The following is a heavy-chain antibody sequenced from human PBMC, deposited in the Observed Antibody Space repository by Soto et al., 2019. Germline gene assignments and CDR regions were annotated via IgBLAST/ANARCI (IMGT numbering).Heavy chain of an antibody. D-gene: IGHD2-2*01. V-gene: IGHV3-48*01. CDR3: ARDDVVVPAGVQMPPSVRNYYYYMDV. CDR1: GFSFSTYS. CDR2: ISSSSSTI. Sequence: GSLRLSCAASGFSFSTYSLSWVRQAPGMGLEWVSYISSSSSTIYYADSVKGRFTISRDNAKNSLYLQMNSLRAGDTAVYYCARDDVVVPAGVQMPPSVRNYYYYMDVWGKGTTVTVSS. J-gene: IGHJ6*03.